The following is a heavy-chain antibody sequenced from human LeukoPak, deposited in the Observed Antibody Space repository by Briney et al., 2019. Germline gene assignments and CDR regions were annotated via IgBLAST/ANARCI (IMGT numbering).Heavy chain of an antibody. V-gene: IGHV3-21*01. J-gene: IGHJ6*03. D-gene: IGHD5-24*01. CDR2: ISSSSSYI. CDR3: ARVSRVDPYMDV. CDR1: GFTSSSYS. Sequence: GGSLRLSCAASGFTSSSYSMNWVRQAPGKGLDWVSSISSSSSYIYYADSVEGRFTISRDNAKNSLYLQMNSLRAEDTAVYYCARVSRVDPYMDVWGKGTTVTISS.